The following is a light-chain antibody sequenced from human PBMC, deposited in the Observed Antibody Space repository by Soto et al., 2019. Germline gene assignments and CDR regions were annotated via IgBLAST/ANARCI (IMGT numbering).Light chain of an antibody. CDR3: CSYAGVRGAV. CDR2: EVY. Sequence: QSALTQPVSVSGSPGQSVTISCTGTSSDVGYYNLVAWYQQHPGKAPKVLIYEVYKRPSGVSDRFSGSKSGNTASLTISGLQAEDEADYYCCSYAGVRGAVFGGGTQLTV. CDR1: SSDVGYYNL. V-gene: IGLV2-23*02. J-gene: IGLJ7*01.